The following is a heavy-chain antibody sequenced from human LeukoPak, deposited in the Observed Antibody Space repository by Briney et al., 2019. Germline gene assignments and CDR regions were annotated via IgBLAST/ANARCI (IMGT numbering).Heavy chain of an antibody. CDR3: ARPRYSGYDSAYYFDY. V-gene: IGHV4-39*07. CDR2: IYYSGST. Sequence: PSETLSLTCTVSGGSISSSSYYWGWIRQPPGKGLEWIGSIYYSGSTYYNPSLKSRVTISVDTSKNQFSLKLSSVTAADTAVYYCARPRYSGYDSAYYFDYWGQGTLVTVSS. J-gene: IGHJ4*02. D-gene: IGHD5-12*01. CDR1: GGSISSSSYY.